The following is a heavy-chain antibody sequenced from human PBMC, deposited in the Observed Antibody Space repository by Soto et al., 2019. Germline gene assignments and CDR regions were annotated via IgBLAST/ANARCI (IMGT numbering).Heavy chain of an antibody. Sequence: SETLSLTCSVSGGSISSGYYWSWIRQPPGKGLEWIGEINHSGSTNYNPSLKSRVTISVDTSKNQFSLKLSSVTAADTAVYYCARDNRVNIAAAGRYYYYYGMDVWGQGTTVTVSS. D-gene: IGHD6-13*01. CDR1: GGSISSGYY. V-gene: IGHV4-34*01. CDR2: INHSGST. CDR3: ARDNRVNIAAAGRYYYYYGMDV. J-gene: IGHJ6*02.